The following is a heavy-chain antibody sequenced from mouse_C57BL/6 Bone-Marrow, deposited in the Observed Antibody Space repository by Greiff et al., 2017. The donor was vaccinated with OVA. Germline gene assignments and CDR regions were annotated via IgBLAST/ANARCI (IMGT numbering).Heavy chain of an antibody. CDR1: GFTFSSYG. Sequence: DVKLVESGGDLVKPGGSLKLSCAASGFTFSSYGMSWVRQTPDKRLEWVATISSGGSYTYYPDSVKGRFTISRDNAKNTLYLQLSSLKSEDTAMYYCARLDYGWFAYWGQGTLVTVSA. V-gene: IGHV5-6*02. J-gene: IGHJ3*01. CDR2: ISSGGSYT. D-gene: IGHD2-4*01. CDR3: ARLDYGWFAY.